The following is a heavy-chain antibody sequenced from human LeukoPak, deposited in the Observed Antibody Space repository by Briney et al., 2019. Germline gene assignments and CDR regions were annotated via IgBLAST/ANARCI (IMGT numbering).Heavy chain of an antibody. CDR3: ASGPSYSNSFDY. Sequence: GWSLRLSCAASGFTVSSNFMSWVRQDQGMGVEWGSLIYSGGSPNYADSVKGRVTISRDSSKNTLYLQMNSLRAEDTAVYYCASGPSYSNSFDYWGQGTLVTVSS. D-gene: IGHD6-6*01. CDR1: GFTVSSNF. V-gene: IGHV3-53*01. CDR2: IYSGGSP. J-gene: IGHJ4*02.